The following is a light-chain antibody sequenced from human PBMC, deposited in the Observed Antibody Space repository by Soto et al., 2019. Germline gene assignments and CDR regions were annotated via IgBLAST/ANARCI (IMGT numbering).Light chain of an antibody. CDR3: QQYNSLPYT. J-gene: IGKJ2*01. CDR1: QDISTY. Sequence: DLQMTQSPSSLSASLGDRVTITCRASQDISTYLNWYQQKPGQAPNLLIYTVPNLETGVPSRFSGRGSGTVFTLTISALQPEDIATYYCQQYNSLPYTFGQGTRLEIE. CDR2: TVP. V-gene: IGKV1-33*01.